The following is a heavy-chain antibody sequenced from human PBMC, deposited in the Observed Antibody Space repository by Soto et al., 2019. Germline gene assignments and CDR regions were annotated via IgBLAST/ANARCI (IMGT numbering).Heavy chain of an antibody. V-gene: IGHV4-31*03. CDR3: ARDIRCSGGSCYPRGDYYYGMDV. J-gene: IGHJ6*02. D-gene: IGHD2-15*01. CDR1: GGSISSGGYY. Sequence: SETLSLTCTVSGGSISSGGYYWSWIRQHPGKGLEWIGYIYYSGSTYYNPSLKSRVTISVDTSKNQFSLKLSSVTAADTAVYYCARDIRCSGGSCYPRGDYYYGMDVWGQGTTVTVSS. CDR2: IYYSGST.